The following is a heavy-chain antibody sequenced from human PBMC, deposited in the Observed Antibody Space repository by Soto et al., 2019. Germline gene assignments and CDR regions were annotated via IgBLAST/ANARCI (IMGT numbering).Heavy chain of an antibody. J-gene: IGHJ6*02. Sequence: QVQLVQSGAEVKKPGSSVKVSCKASGGTFSSYAISWVRQAPGQGLEWMGGIIPIFGTPNYAQKFQGRVTITADESTSTAYMELSSLRSEDTAVSYCAKDRGYSYGNYYYYGMDVWGQGTTVTVSS. CDR1: GGTFSSYA. V-gene: IGHV1-69*12. D-gene: IGHD5-18*01. CDR2: IIPIFGTP. CDR3: AKDRGYSYGNYYYYGMDV.